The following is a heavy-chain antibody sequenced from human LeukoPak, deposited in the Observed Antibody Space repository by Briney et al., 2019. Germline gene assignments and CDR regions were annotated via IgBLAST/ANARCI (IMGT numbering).Heavy chain of an antibody. D-gene: IGHD5-18*01. V-gene: IGHV3-23*01. Sequence: GGSLRLSCAASGFTFSSFPMHWVRQAPGKGLEWVSDISASGGSTYYADSVKGRFTISRDNSKNTLSLQMNRLSAEDTAVYYCAKGSSFGLGYYYYMDVWGNGTTVAVSS. J-gene: IGHJ6*03. CDR3: AKGSSFGLGYYYYMDV. CDR1: GFTFSSFP. CDR2: ISASGGST.